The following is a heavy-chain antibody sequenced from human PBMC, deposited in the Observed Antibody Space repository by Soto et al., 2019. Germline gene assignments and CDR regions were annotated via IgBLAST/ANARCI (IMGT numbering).Heavy chain of an antibody. CDR1: GGSISSGDYY. V-gene: IGHV4-31*03. J-gene: IGHJ6*02. D-gene: IGHD5-12*01. Sequence: QVRLQESGPGLVKPSQTLSLTCTVSGGSISSGDYYWTWIRQHPGKGLEWIGYISSSGRTYYNPSLKSRVSMSLDTSENQFSLRLSSVTAADTAVFYCARDRPVASQGYYYVMDVWGQGTTVTVSS. CDR3: ARDRPVASQGYYYVMDV. CDR2: ISSSGRT.